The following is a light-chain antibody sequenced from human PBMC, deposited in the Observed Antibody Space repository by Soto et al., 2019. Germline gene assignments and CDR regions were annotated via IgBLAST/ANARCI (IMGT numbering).Light chain of an antibody. J-gene: IGKJ1*01. Sequence: IQLTQSPSSLSASVGDTVTITSPASQTVSSYLNWYQQKSGTAPKLPIYAASTLHTGVPSRFSGRGSGTDFTLTINNLQREDFADYFCQQTYSNLWTFGQGTKV. V-gene: IGKV1-39*01. CDR2: AAS. CDR3: QQTYSNLWT. CDR1: QTVSSY.